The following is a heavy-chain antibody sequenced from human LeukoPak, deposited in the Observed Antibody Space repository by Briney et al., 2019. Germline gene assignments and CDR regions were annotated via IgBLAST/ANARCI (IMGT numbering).Heavy chain of an antibody. CDR1: GGYISGYY. CDR3: ARCFADTALDY. J-gene: IGHJ4*02. Sequence: PSETLSLTCTVSGGYISGYYWSWIRQSPGKGLEWIGYIYYSGSTNYNPSLKSRVTISVDTSKNQFSLKVSSVTAADTAVYYCARCFADTALDYWGQGTPVTVSS. CDR2: IYYSGST. D-gene: IGHD5-18*01. V-gene: IGHV4-59*01.